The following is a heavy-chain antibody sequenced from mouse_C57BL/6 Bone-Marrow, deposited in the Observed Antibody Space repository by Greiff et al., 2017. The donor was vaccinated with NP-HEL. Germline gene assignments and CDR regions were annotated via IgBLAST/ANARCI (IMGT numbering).Heavy chain of an antibody. CDR1: GFSFNTYA. V-gene: IGHV10-1*01. Sequence: EVQLVESGGGLVQPKGSLKLSCAASGFSFNTYAMNWVRQAPGQGLEWVARIRRKSNNYATYYADSVKDRFTISRDASESILYLQVNNLITRVTAVYYGVKPAYYSNYDYAMDYWGQGTSVTVSS. CDR2: IRRKSNNYAT. CDR3: VKPAYYSNYDYAMDY. J-gene: IGHJ4*01. D-gene: IGHD2-5*01.